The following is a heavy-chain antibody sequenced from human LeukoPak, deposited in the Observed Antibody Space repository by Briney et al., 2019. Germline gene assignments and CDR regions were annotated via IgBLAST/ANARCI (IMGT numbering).Heavy chain of an antibody. J-gene: IGHJ3*02. CDR1: GYTFTGYG. CDR3: ATKRLAARHDAFDI. D-gene: IGHD6-6*01. Sequence: GASVKVSCKASGYTFTGYGITWVRQAPGQGLEWVGWISSYHGNTNYAQKLQGRVTMTTDTSTSTAYMELRSLRSEDTAVYYCATKRLAARHDAFDIWGQGTMVTVSS. CDR2: ISSYHGNT. V-gene: IGHV1-18*01.